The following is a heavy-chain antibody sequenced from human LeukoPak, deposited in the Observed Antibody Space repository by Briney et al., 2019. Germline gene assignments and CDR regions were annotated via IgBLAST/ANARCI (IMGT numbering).Heavy chain of an antibody. D-gene: IGHD6-19*01. CDR3: ARVSSGWIGGFDY. V-gene: IGHV3-53*01. Sequence: GGSLRLSCIASGFSFTSYAMSWVRQAPGKGLEWVSVIYSGGSTYYADSVKGRFTISRDNSKNTLYLQMNSLRAEDTAVYYCARVSSGWIGGFDYWGQGTLVTVSS. J-gene: IGHJ4*02. CDR1: GFSFTSYA. CDR2: IYSGGST.